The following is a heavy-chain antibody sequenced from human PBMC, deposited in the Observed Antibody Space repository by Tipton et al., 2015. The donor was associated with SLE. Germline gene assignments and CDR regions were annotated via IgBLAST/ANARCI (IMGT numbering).Heavy chain of an antibody. CDR1: EFSFSSYY. Sequence: SLRLSCAASEFSFSSYYMHWVRQTPGKGLVWVSRVYPDGVTTGHADSVKGRFTISRDNAKNTLYLQMDSLRVEDSALYYCTKGGFSFSYAYWGQGTLVTVSS. CDR3: TKGGFSFSYAY. V-gene: IGHV3-74*01. CDR2: VYPDGVTT. J-gene: IGHJ4*02. D-gene: IGHD3-16*01.